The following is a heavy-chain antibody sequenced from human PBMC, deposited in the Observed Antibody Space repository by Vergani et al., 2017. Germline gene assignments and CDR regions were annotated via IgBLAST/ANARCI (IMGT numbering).Heavy chain of an antibody. D-gene: IGHD2-21*02. Sequence: EVQLVESGGGLVKPGGSLRLSCAASGFTFSSYSMNWVRQAPGKGLEWVSSISSSSSYIYYADSVKGRFTISRDNAKNSLYLQMNSLRAEDTAVYYCARDRGKPGVTAFDDWGQGTLVTVSS. CDR1: GFTFSSYS. CDR3: ARDRGKPGVTAFDD. CDR2: ISSSSSYI. V-gene: IGHV3-21*01. J-gene: IGHJ4*02.